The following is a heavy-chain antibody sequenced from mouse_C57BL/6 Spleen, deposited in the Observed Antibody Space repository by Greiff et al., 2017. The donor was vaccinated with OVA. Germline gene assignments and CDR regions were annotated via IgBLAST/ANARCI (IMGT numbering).Heavy chain of an antibody. J-gene: IGHJ4*01. V-gene: IGHV1-50*01. Sequence: VQLQQPGAELVKPGASVKLSCKASGYTFTSYWMQWVKQRPGQGLEWIGEIDPTDSYTNYNQKFKGKATLTVDTSSSTAYMQLSSLPSEDSAVYYCARTGSYYYAMDYWGQGTSVTVSS. CDR1: GYTFTSYW. CDR2: IDPTDSYT. CDR3: ARTGSYYYAMDY.